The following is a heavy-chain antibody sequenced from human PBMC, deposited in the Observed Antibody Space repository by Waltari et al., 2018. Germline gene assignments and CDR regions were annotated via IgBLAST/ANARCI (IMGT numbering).Heavy chain of an antibody. CDR1: GYSISSGYY. CDR2: IYHSGST. Sequence: QVQLQESDPGLVKPSETLSLTCAVSGYSISSGYYWGWIRQPPGKGLEWIGSIYHSGSTYYNPSLKGRVTISVDTSKTQFSLKLSSVTAADTAVYYCARKGEDELDYWGQGTLVTVSS. CDR3: ARKGEDELDY. V-gene: IGHV4-38-2*01. J-gene: IGHJ4*02. D-gene: IGHD3-16*01.